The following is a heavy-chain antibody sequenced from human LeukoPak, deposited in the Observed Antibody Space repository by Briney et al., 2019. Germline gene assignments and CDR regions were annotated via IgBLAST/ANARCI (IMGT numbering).Heavy chain of an antibody. CDR3: ARDHSYSSSWYCYYYYYYMDV. J-gene: IGHJ6*03. CDR1: GFTFSSYW. D-gene: IGHD6-13*01. V-gene: IGHV3-7*01. Sequence: GGSLRLSCAASGFTFSSYWMSWVRQAPGKGLEWVANIKQDGSEKYYVDSVKGRFTISRDNAKNSLYLQMNSLRAEDTAVYYCARDHSYSSSWYCYYYYYYMDVWGKGTTVTVSS. CDR2: IKQDGSEK.